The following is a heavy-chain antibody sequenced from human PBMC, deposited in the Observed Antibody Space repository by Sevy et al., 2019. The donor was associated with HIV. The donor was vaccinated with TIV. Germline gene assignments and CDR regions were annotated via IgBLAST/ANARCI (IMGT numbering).Heavy chain of an antibody. CDR2: ISDRGGST. D-gene: IGHD3-10*01. CDR1: GFTFSIYA. CDR3: AKTGDNSMVRGAYYYYGMDV. J-gene: IGHJ6*02. Sequence: GGSLRLSCAASGFTFSIYAMSWVRQAPGKGLEWVSAISDRGGSTYYADSVQGRFTISRDNFKNTLYLQMNSLRADDTAVYYCAKTGDNSMVRGAYYYYGMDVWGQGTTVTVSS. V-gene: IGHV3-23*01.